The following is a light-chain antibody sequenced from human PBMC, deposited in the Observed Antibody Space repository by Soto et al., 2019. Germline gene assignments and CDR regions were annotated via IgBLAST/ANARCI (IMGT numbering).Light chain of an antibody. V-gene: IGKV1-5*03. CDR2: KAS. CDR1: QSISGW. CDR3: QQYNSYSPAS. J-gene: IGKJ2*01. Sequence: DIQMTQSPSTLSASVGDRVTITCRASQSISGWLGWYQQKPGKAPKLLIYKASSLESGVPSRFSGSGSGTAFTLTISRLQPDDFATYYCQQYNSYSPASFGPGTKLEIK.